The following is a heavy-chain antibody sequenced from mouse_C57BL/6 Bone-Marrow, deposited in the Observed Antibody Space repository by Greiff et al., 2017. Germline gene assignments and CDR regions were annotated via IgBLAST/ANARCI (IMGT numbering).Heavy chain of an antibody. Sequence: QVQLQQPGAELVKPGASVKMSCKASGYTFTSYWITWVKLRPGQGLEWIGDIYPGSGSTNYNEKFKSKATLTIDTSSSTAYMRLISLTSEDSAVYYCARPYYSNYWYFDVWGTGTTVTVSS. D-gene: IGHD2-5*01. CDR1: GYTFTSYW. J-gene: IGHJ1*03. CDR3: ARPYYSNYWYFDV. CDR2: IYPGSGST. V-gene: IGHV1-55*01.